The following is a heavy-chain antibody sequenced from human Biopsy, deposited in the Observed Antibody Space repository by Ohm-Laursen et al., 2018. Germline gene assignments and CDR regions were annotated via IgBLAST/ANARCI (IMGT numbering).Heavy chain of an antibody. D-gene: IGHD5-24*01. CDR1: GNTFATYH. CDR3: ARAGVGSDGTDSYYYGMDV. CDR2: ISPGGATT. J-gene: IGHJ6*02. V-gene: IGHV1-46*01. Sequence: ASVNVSCKASGNTFATYHIHWVRQAPGHGLEWMGLISPGGATTSLSQKFQGRITMTRDTSTGTVYMDLNSLGSEDTAVYYCARAGVGSDGTDSYYYGMDVWGPGTTVTVSS.